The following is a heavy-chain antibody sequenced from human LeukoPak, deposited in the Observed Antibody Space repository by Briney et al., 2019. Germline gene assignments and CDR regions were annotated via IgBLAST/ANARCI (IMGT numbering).Heavy chain of an antibody. CDR3: ARDSRDYYYYMDV. D-gene: IGHD6-13*01. CDR1: GFTFSSHD. J-gene: IGHJ6*03. CDR2: ISYDGGKK. V-gene: IGHV3-30*03. Sequence: GGSLRLSCAASGFTFSSHDMHWVRQAPGKGLEWVAIISYDGGKKDYADSVKGRFTISRDNSKNTLYLQMNSLRAEDTAVYYCARDSRDYYYYMDVWGKGTTVTISS.